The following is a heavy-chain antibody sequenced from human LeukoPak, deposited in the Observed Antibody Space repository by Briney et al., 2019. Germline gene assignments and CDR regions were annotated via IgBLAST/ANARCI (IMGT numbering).Heavy chain of an antibody. CDR1: GFSVSTSGVG. CDR3: ARYAKGGVVTAMGVDY. V-gene: IGHV2-5*02. Sequence: ESGPTLVNPTQTLTLTCTFSGFSVSTSGVGVGWIRQPPGKALEWLALIYWDDDKRYSPSVKSRLTITKDTSKNQVVLTMTNMDPVDTATYYCARYAKGGVVTAMGVDYWGQGSLVTVSS. J-gene: IGHJ4*02. D-gene: IGHD2-21*02. CDR2: IYWDDDK.